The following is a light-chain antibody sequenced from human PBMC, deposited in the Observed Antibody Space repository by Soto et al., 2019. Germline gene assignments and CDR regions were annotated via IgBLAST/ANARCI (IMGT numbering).Light chain of an antibody. CDR3: QQYGSSLWT. CDR2: GAS. J-gene: IGKJ1*01. CDR1: QSLTSNY. V-gene: IGKV3-20*01. Sequence: EIVLTQSPGTLSFSPGERASLSCRVSQSLTSNYLAWYQQRPGQAPRLLVYGASSRATGIPDRFSGSGSGTDFTLTISRLEPEDFAVYYCQQYGSSLWTFGQGTKVDIK.